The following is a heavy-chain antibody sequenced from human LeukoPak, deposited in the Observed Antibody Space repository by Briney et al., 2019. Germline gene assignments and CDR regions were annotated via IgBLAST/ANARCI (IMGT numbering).Heavy chain of an antibody. CDR1: GGSISSYY. J-gene: IGHJ4*02. D-gene: IGHD3-10*01. CDR2: IYYSGST. Sequence: PSETLSLTCTVSGGSISSYYWSRIRQPPGKGLEWIGYIYYSGSTNYNPSLKSRVTISVDTSKNQFSLKLSSVTAADTAVYYCARATSEYYYGYYFDYWGQGTLVTVSS. CDR3: ARATSEYYYGYYFDY. V-gene: IGHV4-59*01.